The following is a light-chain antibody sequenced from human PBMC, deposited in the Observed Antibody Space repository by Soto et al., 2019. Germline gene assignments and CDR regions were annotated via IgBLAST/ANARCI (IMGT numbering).Light chain of an antibody. CDR3: QQCYMGWT. Sequence: DIQMTQSPSTLSASVGDRVTITFRASQSISSWLAWYQQKPGKAPKLLIYKASSLESGVPSRFSGSGSGTEFTLSISSLQPEDFGTYYCQQCYMGWTFGQGTKVDIK. CDR2: KAS. V-gene: IGKV1-5*03. CDR1: QSISSW. J-gene: IGKJ1*01.